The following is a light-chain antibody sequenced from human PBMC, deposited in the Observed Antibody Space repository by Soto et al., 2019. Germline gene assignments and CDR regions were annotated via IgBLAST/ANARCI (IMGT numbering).Light chain of an antibody. CDR1: SGHSSYA. CDR2: LNSDGSH. CDR3: QTWGTGIWV. J-gene: IGLJ3*02. V-gene: IGLV4-69*01. Sequence: QAVVTQSPSASASLGASVKLTCTLSSGHSSYAIAWHQQQPEKGPRYLMKLNSDGSHSKGDGIPDRFSGSSSGAERYLTISSHHSEDDAYYSCQTWGTGIWVFGGGTKVTVL.